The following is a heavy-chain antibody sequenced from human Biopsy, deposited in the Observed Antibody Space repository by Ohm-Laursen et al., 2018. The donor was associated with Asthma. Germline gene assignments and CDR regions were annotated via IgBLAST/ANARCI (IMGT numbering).Heavy chain of an antibody. Sequence: SLRLSCAASGFTFSSYGRDWVRQAPGKGLEWVALMSYDGSIKDYADSVKGRCTISRDNSMNTLYLHMNSLRVEDTAVYYCARGLDYSGRSGFDYWGQGTLVTVSS. V-gene: IGHV3-33*05. CDR2: MSYDGSIK. D-gene: IGHD3-10*01. J-gene: IGHJ4*02. CDR3: ARGLDYSGRSGFDY. CDR1: GFTFSSYG.